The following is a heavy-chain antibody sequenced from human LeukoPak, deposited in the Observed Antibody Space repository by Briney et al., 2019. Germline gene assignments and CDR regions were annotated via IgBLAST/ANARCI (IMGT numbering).Heavy chain of an antibody. Sequence: GGSLRLSCAATGFTLSGHSMNWVRQAPGKGLDWVSSISPTSAYIYYQDSVKGRFTISRDDAKNSLYLEMDSLRAEDTAVYYCARGPKFGGWHNIDYWGQGTLVTVSS. CDR3: ARGPKFGGWHNIDY. CDR2: ISPTSAYI. V-gene: IGHV3-21*04. D-gene: IGHD6-19*01. J-gene: IGHJ4*02. CDR1: GFTLSGHS.